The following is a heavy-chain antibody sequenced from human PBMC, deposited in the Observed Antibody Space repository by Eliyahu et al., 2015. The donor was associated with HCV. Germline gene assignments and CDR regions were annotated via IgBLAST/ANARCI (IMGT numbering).Heavy chain of an antibody. CDR3: ARAYYYGSGSYNLFDY. CDR2: IYHSGST. D-gene: IGHD3-10*01. V-gene: IGHV4-38-2*01. Sequence: QVQLQESGPGLVKPSETLSLTCAVSGYSISSGYYWGWIRQPPGKGLEWIGSIYHSGSTYYNPSLKSRVTISVDTSKNQFSLKLSSVTAADTAVYYCARAYYYGSGSYNLFDYWGQGTLVTVSS. J-gene: IGHJ4*02. CDR1: GYSISSGYY.